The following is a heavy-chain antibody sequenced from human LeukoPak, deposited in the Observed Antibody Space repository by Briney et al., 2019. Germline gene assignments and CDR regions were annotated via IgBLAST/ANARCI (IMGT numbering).Heavy chain of an antibody. CDR2: ISGSGGST. D-gene: IGHD6-19*01. CDR3: AREGYSSGWQKTYYFDY. J-gene: IGHJ4*02. Sequence: GGSLRLSCAASAFTFSSYAMSWVRQAPGKGLEWVSGISGSGGSTYYADSVKGRFTISRDNSKNTLYLQMNSLRAEDTAVYYCAREGYSSGWQKTYYFDYWGQGTLVTVSS. CDR1: AFTFSSYA. V-gene: IGHV3-23*01.